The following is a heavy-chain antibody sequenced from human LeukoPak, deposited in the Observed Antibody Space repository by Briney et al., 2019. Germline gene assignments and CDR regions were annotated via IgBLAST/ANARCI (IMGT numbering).Heavy chain of an antibody. D-gene: IGHD6-13*01. CDR3: ARGVGSSWYWDYSSGMDV. CDR2: MNPNSGNT. J-gene: IGHJ6*02. Sequence: ASETVSHKASGYTFTSYEINWVGQAAGKGGEGMGWMNPNSGNTGYAQKFQGRVTMTRNTSISTAYMELSSLRSEDTAVYYCARGVGSSWYWDYSSGMDVWGQGTTVTVSS. V-gene: IGHV1-8*01. CDR1: GYTFTSYE.